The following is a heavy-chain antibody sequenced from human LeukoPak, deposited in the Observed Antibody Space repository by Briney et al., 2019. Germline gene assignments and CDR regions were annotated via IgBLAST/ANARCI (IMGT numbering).Heavy chain of an antibody. CDR1: GYTFTCYG. D-gene: IGHD4-17*01. J-gene: IGHJ4*02. V-gene: IGHV1-18*01. CDR3: AILHAYGDSIDY. CDR2: ISAYNGNT. Sequence: ASVKVSCKASGYTFTCYGISWVRQAPGQGLEWMGWISAYNGNTNYAQKLQGRVTMTTDTSTSTAYMELRSLRSDDTAVYYCAILHAYGDSIDYWGQGTLVTVSS.